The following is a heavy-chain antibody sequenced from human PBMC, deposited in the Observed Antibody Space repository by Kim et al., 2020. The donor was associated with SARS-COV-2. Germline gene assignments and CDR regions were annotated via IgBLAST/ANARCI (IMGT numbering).Heavy chain of an antibody. Sequence: YAQKFQGRVTMTRDTATSTVYMELSSLGSEDTAVYYCARDFGYGDYLGYWGQGTLVTVSS. CDR3: ARDFGYGDYLGY. V-gene: IGHV1-46*01. D-gene: IGHD4-17*01. J-gene: IGHJ4*02.